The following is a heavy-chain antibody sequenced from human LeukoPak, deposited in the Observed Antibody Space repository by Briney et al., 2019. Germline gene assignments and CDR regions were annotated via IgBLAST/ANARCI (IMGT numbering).Heavy chain of an antibody. CDR2: ISTYNDNT. D-gene: IGHD5-18*01. J-gene: IGHJ4*02. V-gene: IGHV1-18*01. Sequence: EASVKVSCKTSGYTFTSYGMSWVRQAPGQRLEWMGWISTYNDNTNYAQKFRGRVTMITDTSTSTVYMELRSLRSDDTAIYYCARQVDTTMALPDYWGQGTLVTVSS. CDR3: ARQVDTTMALPDY. CDR1: GYTFTSYG.